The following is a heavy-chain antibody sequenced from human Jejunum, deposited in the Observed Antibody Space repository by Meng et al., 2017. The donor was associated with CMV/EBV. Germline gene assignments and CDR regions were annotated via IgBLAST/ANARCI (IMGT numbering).Heavy chain of an antibody. CDR3: ARDGEGRWLQLGC. J-gene: IGHJ4*02. D-gene: IGHD5-24*01. CDR1: GDSISSGGYL. Sequence: SGDSISSGGYLWGWVRQPPGKGLEWIGSIDYSGTTRYNPSLGSRVVISVDTSMNQLTLRLDSVTAADTAVYYCARDGEGRWLQLGCWGQGTLVTVSS. CDR2: IDYSGTT. V-gene: IGHV4-39*06.